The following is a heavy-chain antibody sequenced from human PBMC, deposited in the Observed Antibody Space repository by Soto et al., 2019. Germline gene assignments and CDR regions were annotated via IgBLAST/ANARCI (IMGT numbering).Heavy chain of an antibody. V-gene: IGHV4-59*01. D-gene: IGHD2-21*02. CDR2: IYYSGST. CDR1: GGSISSYY. Sequence: SETLSLTCTVSGGSISSYYWSWIRQPPGKGLEWIGYIYYSGSTNYNPSLKSRVTISVDTSKNQFSLKLSSVTAADTAVYYCARAPTYCGGDCYPWFDPWCEGTLVTVSS. CDR3: ARAPTYCGGDCYPWFDP. J-gene: IGHJ5*02.